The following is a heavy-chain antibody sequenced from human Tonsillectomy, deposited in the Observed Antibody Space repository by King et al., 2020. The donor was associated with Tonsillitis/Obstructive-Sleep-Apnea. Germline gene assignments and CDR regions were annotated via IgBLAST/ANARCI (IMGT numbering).Heavy chain of an antibody. CDR3: ARVLGLAPDDYYYYYGMDV. Sequence: VQLVESGGGVVQPGRSLRLSCAASGFTFSSYAMHWVRQAPGKGLEWVAVISYDGSNKYYADSVKGRFTISRDNSKNTLYLQMNSLRAEDTAVYYCARVLGLAPDDYYYYYGMDVWGQGTTVTVSS. CDR1: GFTFSSYA. CDR2: ISYDGSNK. J-gene: IGHJ6*02. D-gene: IGHD3-16*01. V-gene: IGHV3-30*04.